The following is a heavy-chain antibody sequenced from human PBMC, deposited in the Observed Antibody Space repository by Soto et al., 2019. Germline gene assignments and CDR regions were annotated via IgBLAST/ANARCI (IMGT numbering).Heavy chain of an antibody. CDR3: ARDSGYSSSWSTFDY. J-gene: IGHJ4*02. Sequence: QLQLQESGSGLVKPSQTLSLTCAVSGGSISSGGYSWSWIRQPPGKGLEGIGYIYHSGSTYYNPSLQSRVTISVDRSKNQFSLKLSSVTAADTAGYYCARDSGYSSSWSTFDYWGQGTLVTGSS. CDR1: GGSISSGGYS. CDR2: IYHSGST. V-gene: IGHV4-30-2*01. D-gene: IGHD6-13*01.